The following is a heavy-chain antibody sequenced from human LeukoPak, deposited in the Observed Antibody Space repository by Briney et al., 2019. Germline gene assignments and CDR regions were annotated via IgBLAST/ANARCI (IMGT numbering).Heavy chain of an antibody. D-gene: IGHD5-18*01. J-gene: IGHJ4*02. Sequence: GASVKVSCKASGGTLSTSAISWVRQAPGQGLEWMGGIIPMFGTPNYAQKFQGRVTVTTDASTNTAYMELSSLRSEDTAVYYCARARGYSYSSPFDYWAQGTLVTVSS. CDR3: ARARGYSYSSPFDY. V-gene: IGHV1-69*05. CDR2: IIPMFGTP. CDR1: GGTLSTSA.